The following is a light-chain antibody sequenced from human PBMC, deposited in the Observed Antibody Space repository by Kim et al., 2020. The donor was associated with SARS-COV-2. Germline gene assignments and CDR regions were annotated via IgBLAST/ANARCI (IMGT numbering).Light chain of an antibody. CDR3: QTWDSSTAI. V-gene: IGLV3-1*01. J-gene: IGLJ2*01. Sequence: VSPGHPAFIPCSGDKLGDKYSFCYHQKPAHSPMVVIYQDAKRPSGIPERFSGSSSGNTATLTISGTQPMDEADYYCQTWDSSTAIFGGGTQLTVL. CDR1: KLGDKY. CDR2: QDA.